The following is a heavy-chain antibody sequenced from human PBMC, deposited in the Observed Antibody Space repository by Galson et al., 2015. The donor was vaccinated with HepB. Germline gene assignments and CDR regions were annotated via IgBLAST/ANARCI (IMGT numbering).Heavy chain of an antibody. Sequence: SLRLSCAASGFTFSNYAMHWVRQAPGKGLEWVAVISYDGSNKYYADSVKGRFTISRDNSKNTLYLQMNSLRAEDTAVYYCARDKGYCGGDCYSGWFDPWGQGTLVTVSS. CDR1: GFTFSNYA. V-gene: IGHV3-30-3*01. CDR3: ARDKGYCGGDCYSGWFDP. D-gene: IGHD2-21*02. J-gene: IGHJ5*02. CDR2: ISYDGSNK.